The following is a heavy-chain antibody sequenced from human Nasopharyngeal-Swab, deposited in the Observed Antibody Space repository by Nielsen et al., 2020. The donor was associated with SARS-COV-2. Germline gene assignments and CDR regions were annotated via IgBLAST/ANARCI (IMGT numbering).Heavy chain of an antibody. Sequence: GESLKISCAASGFTFSSYSMNWVRQAPGKGLEWVSSISSSSSYIYYADSVKGRFTISRDNAKNSLYLQMNSLRAEDTAVYYCAGYRRSPPFDYWGQGTLVTVSP. D-gene: IGHD1-1*01. CDR2: ISSSSSYI. CDR3: AGYRRSPPFDY. V-gene: IGHV3-21*01. J-gene: IGHJ4*02. CDR1: GFTFSSYS.